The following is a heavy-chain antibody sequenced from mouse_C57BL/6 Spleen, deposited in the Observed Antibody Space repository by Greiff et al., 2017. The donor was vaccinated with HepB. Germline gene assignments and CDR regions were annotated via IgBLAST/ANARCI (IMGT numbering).Heavy chain of an antibody. J-gene: IGHJ1*03. Sequence: VKLQQPGAELVRPGSSVKLSCKASGYTFTSYWMDWVKQRPGQGLEWIGNIYPSDSETHYNQKFKDKATLTVDKSSSTAYMQLSSLTSEDSAVYYCARYPYFDVWGTGTTVTVSS. CDR3: ARYPYFDV. CDR2: IYPSDSET. V-gene: IGHV1-61*01. CDR1: GYTFTSYW.